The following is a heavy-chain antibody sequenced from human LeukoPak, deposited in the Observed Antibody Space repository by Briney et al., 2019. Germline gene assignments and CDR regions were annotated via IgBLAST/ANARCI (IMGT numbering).Heavy chain of an antibody. J-gene: IGHJ5*02. D-gene: IGHD1-26*01. CDR3: ARHEYSGSYYGLSWFDP. Sequence: SETLSLTCTVSGGSISSSGYYWGWIRQPPGKGLEWIASIYYSGSTYYNPSLKSRVTISVDTSKNQLSLKLSSLTAADTTVYYCARHEYSGSYYGLSWFDPWGQGTLVTVSS. CDR2: IYYSGST. V-gene: IGHV4-39*01. CDR1: GGSISSSGYY.